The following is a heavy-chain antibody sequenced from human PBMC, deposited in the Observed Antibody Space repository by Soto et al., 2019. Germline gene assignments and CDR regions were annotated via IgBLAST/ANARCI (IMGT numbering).Heavy chain of an antibody. Sequence: SETLSLTCAVYGGSFSGYYWSWIRQPPGKGLEWIGYIYYSGSTNYNPSLKSRVTISVDTSKNQFSLKLSSVTTADTAVYYCARRYGRNFDYWGQGTLVTVPQ. J-gene: IGHJ4*02. CDR3: ARRYGRNFDY. V-gene: IGHV4-59*01. CDR1: GGSFSGYY. D-gene: IGHD1-20*01. CDR2: IYYSGST.